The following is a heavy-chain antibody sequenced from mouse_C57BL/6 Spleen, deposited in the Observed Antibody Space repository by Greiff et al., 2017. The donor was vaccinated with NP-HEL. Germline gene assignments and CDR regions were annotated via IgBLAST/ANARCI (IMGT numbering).Heavy chain of an antibody. J-gene: IGHJ3*01. V-gene: IGHV1-54*01. CDR2: INPGSGGT. D-gene: IGHD2-2*01. CDR1: GYAFTNYL. CDR3: ARLGLREFAY. Sequence: VQLQQSGAELVRPGTSVKVSCKASGYAFTNYLIEWVKQRPGQGLEWIGVINPGSGGTNYNEKFKGKATLTADKSSSTAYMQLSSLTSEDSAVYFCARLGLREFAYWGQGTLVTVSA.